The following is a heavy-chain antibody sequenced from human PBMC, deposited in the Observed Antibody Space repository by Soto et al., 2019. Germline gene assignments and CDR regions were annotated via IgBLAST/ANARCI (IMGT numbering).Heavy chain of an antibody. V-gene: IGHV1-46*04. CDR3: ARDLGWLQLKAPDY. J-gene: IGHJ4*02. D-gene: IGHD5-12*01. CDR1: GYTFSSYH. Sequence: ASVKVSCKASGYTFSSYHIHWVRQAPGQGPEWMGMISPSGGRTTYAQKLQSRLSMTRDTSTSTVYMELSSLRSEDTAVYYCARDLGWLQLKAPDYWGQGTLVTVSS. CDR2: ISPSGGRT.